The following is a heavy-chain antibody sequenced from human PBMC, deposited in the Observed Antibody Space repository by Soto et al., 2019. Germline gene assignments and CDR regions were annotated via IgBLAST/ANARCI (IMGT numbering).Heavy chain of an antibody. V-gene: IGHV4-39*01. J-gene: IGHJ4*02. CDR2: VYFSGGNG. Sequence: KPSETLSLTCSVSGGSIRGYHYCWGWIRQAPGKGLEWVGSVYFSGGNGYYNPSLKSRVTISVDTSYNKFFLRLNSVTAADTAVYFCAYGSSSAWIDKWGQGTLVTVSS. D-gene: IGHD6-25*01. CDR1: GGSIRGYHYC. CDR3: AYGSSSAWIDK.